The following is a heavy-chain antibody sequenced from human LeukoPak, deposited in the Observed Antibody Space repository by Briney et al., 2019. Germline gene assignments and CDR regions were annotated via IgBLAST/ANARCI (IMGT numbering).Heavy chain of an antibody. V-gene: IGHV4-34*01. J-gene: IGHJ4*02. CDR3: AREVAVAGRRFDY. D-gene: IGHD6-19*01. CDR1: GGSFSGYY. CDR2: INHSGST. Sequence: PSETLSLTCAVYGGSFSGYYWSWILQPPGKGLEWIGEINHSGSTNYNPSLKSRVTISVDTSKNQFSLKLSSVTAADTAAYYCAREVAVAGRRFDYWGQGTLVTVSS.